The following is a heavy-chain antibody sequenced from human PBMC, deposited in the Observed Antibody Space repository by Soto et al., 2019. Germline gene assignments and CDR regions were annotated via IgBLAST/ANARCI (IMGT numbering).Heavy chain of an antibody. V-gene: IGHV3-23*01. D-gene: IGHD3-10*02. CDR1: GFTFSSYA. CDR3: ASNMVFGEYGMDV. Sequence: EVQLLESGGGLVQPGGSLRLSCAASGFTFSSYAMSWVRQAPGKGLEWVSAIRGSAGSIYYADSVKGRFTISRDNSKNTLYLQMSSLRADDTADYYCASNMVFGEYGMDVWGQGTTVTVSS. CDR2: IRGSAGSI. J-gene: IGHJ6*02.